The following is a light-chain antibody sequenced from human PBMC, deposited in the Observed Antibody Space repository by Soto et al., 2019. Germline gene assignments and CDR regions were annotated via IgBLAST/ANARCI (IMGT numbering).Light chain of an antibody. CDR1: SSNIGAGYD. V-gene: IGLV1-40*01. CDR3: QSYDSSLSGYVV. Sequence: QSVLTQPPSVSGAAGQRVTISCTGSSSNIGAGYDVHWYQQLPGTAPKLLIYGNSNRPSGVPDRFSGSKSGTSASLAITGRQAEDEADYSCQSYDSSLSGYVVFGGGTKLTVL. J-gene: IGLJ2*01. CDR2: GNS.